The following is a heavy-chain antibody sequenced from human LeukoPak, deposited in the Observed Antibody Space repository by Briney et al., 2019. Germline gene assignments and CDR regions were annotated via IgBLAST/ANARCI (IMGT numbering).Heavy chain of an antibody. CDR2: IYYSGST. V-gene: IGHV4-39*01. CDR3: ASEMATVTGTVLDY. D-gene: IGHD5-24*01. Sequence: SETLSLTCAVSGGSISSSSYYWGWIRQPPGKGLEWIGNIYYSGSTYYNPSLKSRVTISVDTSKNQFSLKLSSVTAADTAVYYRASEMATVTGTVLDYWGQGTLVTVSS. J-gene: IGHJ4*02. CDR1: GGSISSSSYY.